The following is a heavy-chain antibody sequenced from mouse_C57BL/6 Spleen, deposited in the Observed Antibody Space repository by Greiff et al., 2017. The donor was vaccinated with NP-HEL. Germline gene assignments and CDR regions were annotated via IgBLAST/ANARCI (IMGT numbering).Heavy chain of an antibody. CDR3: ARGDSNYGYAMDY. J-gene: IGHJ4*01. D-gene: IGHD2-5*01. Sequence: VQLQQSGAELVKPGASVKISCKASGYAFSSYWMNWVKQRPGKGLEWIGQIYPGDGDTNYNGKFKGKATLTADKSSSTAYMQLSSLTSEDSAVYFCARGDSNYGYAMDYWGQGTSVTVSS. V-gene: IGHV1-80*01. CDR2: IYPGDGDT. CDR1: GYAFSSYW.